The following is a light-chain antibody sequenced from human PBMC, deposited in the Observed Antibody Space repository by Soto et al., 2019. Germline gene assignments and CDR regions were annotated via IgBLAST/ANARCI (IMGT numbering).Light chain of an antibody. CDR2: GAS. V-gene: IGKV3-15*01. CDR1: QSVSSN. J-gene: IGKJ2*01. CDR3: QHYNNWPFT. Sequence: EIVMTQSPATLSVPPGERATLSCRASQSVSSNLAWYQQKPGQAPSLLISGASARATGVPARFSGSGSGTEFTLTISSLQSEDFAVYYCQHYNNWPFTFGQGTKLEI.